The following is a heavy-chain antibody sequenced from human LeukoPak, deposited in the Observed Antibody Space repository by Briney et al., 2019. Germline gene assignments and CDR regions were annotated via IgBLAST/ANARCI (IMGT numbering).Heavy chain of an antibody. CDR1: GYSFTNYW. CDR3: ARLTDYFDN. Sequence: GESLKISCKGSGYSFTNYWIGWVRQMPGKGLEWMGIIYPGDSDTRYSPSFRGQVIISADRSINTAYLQWSSLKASDTAMYYCARLTDYFDNWGQGILLTVSS. J-gene: IGHJ4*02. V-gene: IGHV5-51*01. CDR2: IYPGDSDT.